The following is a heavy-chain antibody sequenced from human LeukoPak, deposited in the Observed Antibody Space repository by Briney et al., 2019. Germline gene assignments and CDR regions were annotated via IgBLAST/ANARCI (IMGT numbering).Heavy chain of an antibody. CDR1: GGSISSYY. Sequence: SETLSLTCTVSGGSISSYYWSWIRQPAGKGLEWIGRIYTSGSTNYNPSLKSRVTMSVDTSKNQSSLKLSSVTAADTAVYYCAREYTGIAEYYFDYWGQGTLGTVSS. D-gene: IGHD6-13*01. CDR2: IYTSGST. J-gene: IGHJ4*02. CDR3: AREYTGIAEYYFDY. V-gene: IGHV4-4*07.